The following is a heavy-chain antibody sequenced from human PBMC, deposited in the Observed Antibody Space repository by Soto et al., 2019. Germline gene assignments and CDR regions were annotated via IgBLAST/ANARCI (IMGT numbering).Heavy chain of an antibody. J-gene: IGHJ4*02. CDR2: ISAHNDNT. Sequence: QVQLVQSGAEVKKPGASVKVSCKASGYDFNSFGISWVRQAPGQGLEWMGWISAHNDNTFFARKFQGRVTMTTDTSTNTTYMELRSLRSDDTALYYCAKRPCRGASCYFDYWGKGTLVTVSS. D-gene: IGHD3-22*01. CDR3: AKRPCRGASCYFDY. CDR1: GYDFNSFG. V-gene: IGHV1-18*01.